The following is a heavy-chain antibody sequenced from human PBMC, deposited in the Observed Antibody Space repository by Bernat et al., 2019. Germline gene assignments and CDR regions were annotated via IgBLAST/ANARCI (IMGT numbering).Heavy chain of an antibody. J-gene: IGHJ4*02. Sequence: QVQLVESGGGVVQPGRSLRLSCAASGFTFSSYGMHWVRQAPGKGLEWVAVIWYDGSNKYYAESVKGRFTISRDNSKNTLYLQMNSLRAEDTAVYYCARAYLSIVVVTAIGDLVPGDWGQGTLVTVSS. CDR3: ARAYLSIVVVTAIGDLVPGD. V-gene: IGHV3-33*01. CDR1: GFTFSSYG. D-gene: IGHD2-21*02. CDR2: IWYDGSNK.